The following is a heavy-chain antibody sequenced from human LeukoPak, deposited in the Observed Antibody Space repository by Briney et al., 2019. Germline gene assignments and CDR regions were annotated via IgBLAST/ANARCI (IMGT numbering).Heavy chain of an antibody. CDR1: GYTFTSYD. CDR2: MNPNSGNT. J-gene: IGHJ6*03. Sequence: GASVRVSCKASGYTFTSYDINWVRQATGQGLEWMGWMNPNSGNTGYAQKFQGRVTMTRNTSISTAYMELSSLRSEDTAVYYCERVGLQYYYYYYMDVWGKGTTVTVSS. CDR3: ERVGLQYYYYYYMDV. V-gene: IGHV1-8*01.